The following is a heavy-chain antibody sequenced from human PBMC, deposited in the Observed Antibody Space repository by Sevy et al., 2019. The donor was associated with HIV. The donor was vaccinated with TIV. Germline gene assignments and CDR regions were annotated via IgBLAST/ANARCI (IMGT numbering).Heavy chain of an antibody. CDR2: IFRSGDVT. Sequence: GGSLRLPCTGSGFTFSNYAMNWVRQAPGKGLEWVSTIFRSGDVTYYADSVKGRFTISRDNSRNTPFLQMNSLRAEDTAVYYCAKDRYGPLDYWGQGTLVTVSS. CDR1: GFTFSNYA. V-gene: IGHV3-23*01. J-gene: IGHJ4*02. CDR3: AKDRYGPLDY. D-gene: IGHD3-16*02.